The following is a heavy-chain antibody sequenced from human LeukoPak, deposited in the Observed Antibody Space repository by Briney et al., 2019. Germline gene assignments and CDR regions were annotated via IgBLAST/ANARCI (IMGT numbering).Heavy chain of an antibody. CDR1: GGSINSFY. J-gene: IGHJ4*02. CDR3: ARVTYSGSHLDY. Sequence: SETLSLTCTVSGGSINSFYWTWIRQPAGKGLEWIGRIYSSGSTNFNPSLKSRVTMSVDTSKNQFSLKLSSVTAADTAVYYCARVTYSGSHLDYWGQGTLVTVSS. CDR2: IYSSGST. D-gene: IGHD1-26*01. V-gene: IGHV4-4*07.